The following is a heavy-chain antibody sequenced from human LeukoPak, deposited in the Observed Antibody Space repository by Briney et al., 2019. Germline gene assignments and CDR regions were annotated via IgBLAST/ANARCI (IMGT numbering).Heavy chain of an antibody. V-gene: IGHV3-74*01. CDR2: INSDGSST. CDR1: GFTFSSYW. Sequence: GRSLRLSCAASGFTFSSYWMHWVRQAPGKGLVWVSRINSDGSSTSYADSVKGRFTISRDNAKNTLYLQMNSLRAEDTAVYYCASLDHSGWYAFHYYYGMDVWGQGTTVTVSS. CDR3: ASLDHSGWYAFHYYYGMDV. J-gene: IGHJ6*02. D-gene: IGHD6-19*01.